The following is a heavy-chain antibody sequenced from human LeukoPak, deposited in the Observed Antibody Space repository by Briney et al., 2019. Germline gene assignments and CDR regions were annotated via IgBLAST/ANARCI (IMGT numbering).Heavy chain of an antibody. CDR2: ITGSGSYT. D-gene: IGHD3-16*02. V-gene: IGHV3-23*01. CDR3: VKDSIIVNPWGFDV. J-gene: IGHJ5*02. CDR1: GITFSSYT. Sequence: GGSLRLSCAASGITFSSYTMSWVRQAPGKGLEWVSGITGSGSYTYYTDSVKGRFTIFRDNAQNTVFLQMTSLRAEDTALYYCVKDSIIVNPWGFDVWGQGTLVTVSS.